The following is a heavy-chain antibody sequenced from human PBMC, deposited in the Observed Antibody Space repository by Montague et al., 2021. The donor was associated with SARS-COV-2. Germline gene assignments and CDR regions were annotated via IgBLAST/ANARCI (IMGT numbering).Heavy chain of an antibody. D-gene: IGHD3-10*01. CDR1: GGSITRNYY. V-gene: IGHV4-39*01. Sequence: SETLSLTCTVSGGSITRNYYWGWIRQPPGKGLEWVVNIYYSGTTFINPSLESRVTISVDASKNQFSLNLTSVTAADTAVYYCARPLVRGVPKAFDIWGQGALVIVSS. J-gene: IGHJ3*02. CDR2: IYYSGTT. CDR3: ARPLVRGVPKAFDI.